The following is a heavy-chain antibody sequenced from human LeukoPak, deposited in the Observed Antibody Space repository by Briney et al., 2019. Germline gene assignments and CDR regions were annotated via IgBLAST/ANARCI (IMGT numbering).Heavy chain of an antibody. D-gene: IGHD2-15*01. V-gene: IGHV4-39*07. CDR3: AKDRCSGGSCYLIDY. J-gene: IGHJ4*02. Sequence: SETLSLTCTVSGGSISSSSYYWGWIRQPPGKGLEWIGSIYYSGSTYYNPSLKSRVTISVDTSKNQFSLKLSSVTAAGTAVYYCAKDRCSGGSCYLIDYWGQGTLVTVSS. CDR1: GGSISSSSYY. CDR2: IYYSGST.